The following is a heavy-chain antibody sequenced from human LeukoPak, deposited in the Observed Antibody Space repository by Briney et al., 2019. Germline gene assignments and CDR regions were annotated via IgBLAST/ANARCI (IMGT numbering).Heavy chain of an antibody. CDR2: ISSSGSTI. Sequence: GGSLRPSCAASGFTFSDYYMSWIRQAPGKGLEWVSYISSSGSTIYYADSVKGRFTISRDNAKNSLYLQMNSLRAEDTAVYYCARDSCTNGVCYSYFDYWGQGTLVTVSS. CDR1: GFTFSDYY. V-gene: IGHV3-11*04. D-gene: IGHD2-8*01. J-gene: IGHJ4*02. CDR3: ARDSCTNGVCYSYFDY.